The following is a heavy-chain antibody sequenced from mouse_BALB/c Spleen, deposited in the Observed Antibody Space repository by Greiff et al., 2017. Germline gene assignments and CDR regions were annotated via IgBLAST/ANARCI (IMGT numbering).Heavy chain of an antibody. CDR3: ARPTTMITPEGAWFAY. CDR2: ISSGGSYT. Sequence: EVMLVESGGDLVKPGGSLKLSCAASGFTFSSYGMSWVRHTPDKRLEWVATISSGGSYTYYPDSVKGRFTISRDNAKNTLYLQMSSLKSEDTAMYYCARPTTMITPEGAWFAYWGQGTLVTVSA. D-gene: IGHD2-4*01. V-gene: IGHV5-6*01. CDR1: GFTFSSYG. J-gene: IGHJ3*01.